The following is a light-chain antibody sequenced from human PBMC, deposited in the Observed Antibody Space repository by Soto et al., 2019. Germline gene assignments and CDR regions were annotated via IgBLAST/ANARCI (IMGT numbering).Light chain of an antibody. CDR2: QVT. J-gene: IGLJ1*01. CDR1: SSDVGGYNY. V-gene: IGLV2-8*01. Sequence: QSALTQPPSASGSPGRPVTIPCTGTSSDVGGYNYVSWYQQHPGKAPKLMIYQVTKRPSGVPDRFSGSKSGNTASLTVSGLQAEDEADYYCSSYAGSNNFDVFGTGTKLTVL. CDR3: SSYAGSNNFDV.